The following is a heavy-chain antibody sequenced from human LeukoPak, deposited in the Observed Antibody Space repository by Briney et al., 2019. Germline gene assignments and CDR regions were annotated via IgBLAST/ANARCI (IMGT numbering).Heavy chain of an antibody. J-gene: IGHJ4*02. D-gene: IGHD4-17*01. CDR1: GFTFSSYW. V-gene: IGHV3-74*01. CDR2: INSDGSST. CDR3: ARGGVDYGDYANY. Sequence: PGGSLRLSCAASGFTFSSYWMHWVRQAPGKGLVWVSRINSDGSSTNYADSVKGRFTISRDNAKNTLYLQMNSLRAEDTAVYYCARGGVDYGDYANYWGQGTLVTVSS.